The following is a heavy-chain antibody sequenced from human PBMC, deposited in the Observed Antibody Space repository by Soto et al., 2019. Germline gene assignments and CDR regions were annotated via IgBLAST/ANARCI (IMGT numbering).Heavy chain of an antibody. CDR1: GFIFSRYY. V-gene: IGHV3-74*01. CDR3: ARDYGGTCSSAFHI. CDR2: INSDASST. D-gene: IGHD2-2*01. Sequence: EVQLVESGGGLAQPGGSLRLSCAASGFIFSRYYMHWVRQAPGKGLVWVSRINSDASSTDYADSVRGRFSISRDNAKNTLYLEMNCLTADDTAVYYCARDYGGTCSSAFHIWGQGTLVTVSS. J-gene: IGHJ4*02.